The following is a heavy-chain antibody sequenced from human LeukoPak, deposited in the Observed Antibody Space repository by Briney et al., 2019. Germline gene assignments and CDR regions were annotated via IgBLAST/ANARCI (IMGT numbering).Heavy chain of an antibody. D-gene: IGHD6-25*01. CDR2: INSDGSST. CDR3: ARLGSQGGVAALDY. J-gene: IGHJ4*02. V-gene: IGHV3-74*01. Sequence: GGSLRLSCVASGFTFGKYWMSWVRQAPGKGLVWVSRINSDGSSTSYADSVKGRFTISRDNAKNTLYLQMNSLRAEDTAVYYCARLGSQGGVAALDYWGQGTLVTVSS. CDR1: GFTFGKYW.